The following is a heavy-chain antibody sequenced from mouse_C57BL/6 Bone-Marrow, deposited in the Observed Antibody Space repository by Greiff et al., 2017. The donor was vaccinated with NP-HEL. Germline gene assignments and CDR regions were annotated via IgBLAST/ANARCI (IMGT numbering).Heavy chain of an antibody. CDR1: GFTFSSYG. Sequence: EVQRVESGGDLVKPGGSLKLSCAASGFTFSSYGMSWVRQTPDKRLEWVATISSGGSYTYYPDSVKGRFTISRDNANNTLYLQMSSLKSEDTAMYYCARQELRLREYWFAYWGQGTLVTVSA. CDR2: ISSGGSYT. CDR3: ARQELRLREYWFAY. J-gene: IGHJ3*01. D-gene: IGHD3-2*02. V-gene: IGHV5-6*01.